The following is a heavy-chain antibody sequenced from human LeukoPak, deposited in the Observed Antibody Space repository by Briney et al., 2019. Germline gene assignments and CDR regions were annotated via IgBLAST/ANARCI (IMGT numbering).Heavy chain of an antibody. CDR3: TKRHSYESRGWFDH. V-gene: IGHV3-23*01. D-gene: IGHD3-22*01. Sequence: GGSLRLSCAASGFTFSSYAMSWVRQAPGKGLVWVSGISGSGDSTYYADSVKGRFTISRDNSKNTLHLQVNSLRAEDTAVYYCTKRHSYESRGWFDHWGQGTLVTVSS. CDR2: ISGSGDST. CDR1: GFTFSSYA. J-gene: IGHJ5*02.